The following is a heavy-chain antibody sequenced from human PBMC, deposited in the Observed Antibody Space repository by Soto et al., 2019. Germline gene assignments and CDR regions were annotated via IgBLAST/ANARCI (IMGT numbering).Heavy chain of an antibody. CDR3: AHSRMSGYRYGRYYYYGLDV. Sequence: GPTRVDPTQTLTLTCTFSGGSLSTSGVGVGWIRQPPGKALELLARIYWNDDKRYSPSLKSRLSTSKDTSKNQVVLTMTNMDPVDTATYYCAHSRMSGYRYGRYYYYGLDVWGQGTTVTVSS. V-gene: IGHV2-5*01. CDR1: GGSLSTSGVG. CDR2: IYWNDDK. J-gene: IGHJ6*02. D-gene: IGHD5-18*01.